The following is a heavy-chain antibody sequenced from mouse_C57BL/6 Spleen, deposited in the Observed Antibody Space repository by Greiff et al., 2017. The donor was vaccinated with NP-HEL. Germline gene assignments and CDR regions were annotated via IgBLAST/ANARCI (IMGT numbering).Heavy chain of an antibody. D-gene: IGHD4-1*01. CDR2: IDPANGNT. V-gene: IGHV14-3*01. J-gene: IGHJ2*01. CDR3: ASGELTGAPDY. Sequence: EVKLEESVAELVRPGASVKLSCTASGFNIKNTYMHWVKQRPEQGLEWIGRIDPANGNTKYDPKFQGKATLTADTSSNTAYLQLSSLTSEDSAIYSCASGELTGAPDYWGQGTTLTVSS. CDR1: GFNIKNTY.